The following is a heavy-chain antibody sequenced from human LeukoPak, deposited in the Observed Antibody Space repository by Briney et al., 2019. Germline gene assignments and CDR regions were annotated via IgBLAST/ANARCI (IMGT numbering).Heavy chain of an antibody. CDR1: GGSISSSSYY. Sequence: SETLSLTCTVSGGSISSSSYYWGWIRQPLGKGLEWIGFIYSGGSTNYNPSLKSRVTISVDTSKNQFALRVNSVTAADTAVYICARGPYSYDSSGAFDIWGQGTMVTVSS. V-gene: IGHV4-61*05. D-gene: IGHD3-22*01. CDR3: ARGPYSYDSSGAFDI. J-gene: IGHJ3*02. CDR2: IYSGGST.